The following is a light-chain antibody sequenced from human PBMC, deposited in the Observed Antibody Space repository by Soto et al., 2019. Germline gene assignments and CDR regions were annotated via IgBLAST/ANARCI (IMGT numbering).Light chain of an antibody. CDR2: SNN. V-gene: IGLV1-44*01. Sequence: QSVLTQPPSASGTPGQRVTISCSGSSSNIGSNTVNWYQQLPGTAPKLLIYSNNQRPSGVPDRFSGSKSGTSASLAISGLQSEDEADYYCAAWEDSLNGAVFGGGTKVTVL. CDR1: SSNIGSNT. CDR3: AAWEDSLNGAV. J-gene: IGLJ2*01.